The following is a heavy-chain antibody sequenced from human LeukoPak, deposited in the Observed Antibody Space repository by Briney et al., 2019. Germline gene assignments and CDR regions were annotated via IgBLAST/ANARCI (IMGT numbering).Heavy chain of an antibody. Sequence: GSLRLSCAASGFSLRSSEMNWVRQAPGKGPEWVAHINSADNVEYYTDSVRGRFTMSRDDAKDLLYLQMNSLRDEDTAVYYCARDTVNGPFVISLDLWGQGVLVTVSS. CDR1: GFSLRSSE. J-gene: IGHJ5*02. CDR3: ARDTVNGPFVISLDL. D-gene: IGHD2-8*01. V-gene: IGHV3-48*03. CDR2: INSADNVE.